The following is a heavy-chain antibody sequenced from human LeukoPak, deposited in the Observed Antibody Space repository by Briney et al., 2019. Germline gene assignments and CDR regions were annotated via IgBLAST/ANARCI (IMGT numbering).Heavy chain of an antibody. CDR3: ARVRRWVGATAGFDY. CDR1: GFTFRSYW. J-gene: IGHJ4*02. Sequence: GSLRLSCAASGFTFRSYWMSWIRQPPGKGLEWIGEINHSGSTNYNPSLKSRVTISVDTSKNQFSLKLSSVTAADTAVYYCARVRRWVGATAGFDYWGQGTLVTVSS. V-gene: IGHV4-34*01. D-gene: IGHD1-26*01. CDR2: INHSGST.